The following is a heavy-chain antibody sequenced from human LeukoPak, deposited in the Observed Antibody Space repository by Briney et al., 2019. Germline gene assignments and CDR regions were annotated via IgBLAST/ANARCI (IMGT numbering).Heavy chain of an antibody. Sequence: SEALSLTCTVSGGSISGSYWSWIRQPAGKGLEWIGRIYTSGSTNYNPSLKSRLTMSVDSSKNQFSLKLSSVTAADTAVYYCARDPRYCSGGSCYRGGFWFDPWGQGTLVTVSS. CDR1: GGSISGSY. V-gene: IGHV4-4*07. CDR2: IYTSGST. J-gene: IGHJ5*02. D-gene: IGHD2-15*01. CDR3: ARDPRYCSGGSCYRGGFWFDP.